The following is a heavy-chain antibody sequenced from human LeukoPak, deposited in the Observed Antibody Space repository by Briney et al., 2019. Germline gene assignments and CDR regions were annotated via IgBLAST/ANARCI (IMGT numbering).Heavy chain of an antibody. V-gene: IGHV3-66*01. CDR1: GFTVSSNF. J-gene: IGHJ4*02. D-gene: IGHD3-10*01. Sequence: GGSLRLSCAASGFTVSSNFMTWVRQAPGQGLEWVSVIYSGGSTYYADSVKDRFTISRDNSKNMLYLQMNSLRAEDTAVYYCARGGDSLHYWGQGTLVTASS. CDR2: IYSGGST. CDR3: ARGGDSLHY.